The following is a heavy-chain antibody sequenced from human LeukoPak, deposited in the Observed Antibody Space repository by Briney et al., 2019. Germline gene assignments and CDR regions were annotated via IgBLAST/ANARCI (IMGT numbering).Heavy chain of an antibody. D-gene: IGHD4-17*01. Sequence: SETLSLTCTVSGGSISCYYWSWIRQPAGKGLEWIGRIYTSGSTNYNPSLKSRVTMSVDTSKNQFSLKLSSVTAADTSVYCCARVDYGDYSKAFDYWGQGTLVTVSS. CDR1: GGSISCYY. CDR3: ARVDYGDYSKAFDY. V-gene: IGHV4-4*07. J-gene: IGHJ4*02. CDR2: IYTSGST.